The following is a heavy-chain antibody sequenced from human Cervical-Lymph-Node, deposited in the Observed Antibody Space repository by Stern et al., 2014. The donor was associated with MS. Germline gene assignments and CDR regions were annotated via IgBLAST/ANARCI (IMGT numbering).Heavy chain of an antibody. CDR2: ISTSGVYK. Sequence: EMQLVESGGGLVKPGGSLRLSCAASGFTVSSYSMNWVRQAPGKGLEWGSSISTSGVYKYYADSVKGRFTISRDTAKNSLYLQMSSLRAEDTAVYYCTRAAGITASGSHFDYWGQGILVTVSS. CDR1: GFTVSSYS. J-gene: IGHJ4*02. V-gene: IGHV3-21*01. CDR3: TRAAGITASGSHFDY. D-gene: IGHD6-19*01.